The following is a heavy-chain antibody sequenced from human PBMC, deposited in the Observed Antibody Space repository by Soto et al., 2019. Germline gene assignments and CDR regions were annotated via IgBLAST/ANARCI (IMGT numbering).Heavy chain of an antibody. V-gene: IGHV1-3*01. J-gene: IGHJ4*02. D-gene: IGHD1-26*01. CDR1: GYTFTSYA. CDR2: INAGNGNT. Sequence: QVQLVQSGAEVKKPGASVKVSCKASGYTFTSYAMHWVRQAPGQRLEWMGWINAGNGNTKYSQKFQGRVTITRDTSASTAYMELSGLRSEDTAVYYCARARGGLKNSGSYFPFDYWGQGTLVTVSS. CDR3: ARARGGLKNSGSYFPFDY.